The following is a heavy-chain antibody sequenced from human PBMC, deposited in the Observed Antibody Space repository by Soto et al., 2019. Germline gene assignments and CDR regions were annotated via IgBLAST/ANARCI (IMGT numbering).Heavy chain of an antibody. J-gene: IGHJ6*02. V-gene: IGHV4-31*03. CDR3: ARVCGGDCHYGMDV. CDR1: GGPISSGGYY. D-gene: IGHD2-21*02. Sequence: QVQLQESGPGLVKPSQTLSLTCTVSGGPISSGGYYWSWIRQHPGKGLEGIGYIYYSGSTYYNPSLNSRVTISVDTSKNQFSLKLSSVTAADTAVYYCARVCGGDCHYGMDVWGQGTTVTVSS. CDR2: IYYSGST.